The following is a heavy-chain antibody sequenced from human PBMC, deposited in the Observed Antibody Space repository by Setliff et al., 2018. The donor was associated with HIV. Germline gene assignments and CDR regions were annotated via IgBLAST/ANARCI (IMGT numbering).Heavy chain of an antibody. CDR1: GFTFSSYA. Sequence: PGEPLKISCAASGFTFSSYAMHWVRQAPGKGLEWVALISYHGGDKNFADSVKGRFTISRDNSKNTLYLQMNSLRSEDTAVYYCARDQKLELRDYYYYYMHVWGRGTTVTVSS. CDR2: ISYHGGDK. J-gene: IGHJ6*03. D-gene: IGHD1-7*01. CDR3: ARDQKLELRDYYYYYMHV. V-gene: IGHV3-30*04.